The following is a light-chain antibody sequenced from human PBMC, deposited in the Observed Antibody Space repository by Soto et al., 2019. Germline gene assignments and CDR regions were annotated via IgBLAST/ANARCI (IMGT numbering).Light chain of an antibody. CDR3: SSYTSRSTLFV. V-gene: IGLV2-14*01. Sequence: QSALTQPASVSGSPGQSITMSCTGTSNDVGGYNYVSWYQQHPGKAPKLIISEVSNRPSGVSLRFSGSKSGNTASLTISELQAEDEADYYCSSYTSRSTLFVFGTGTKVTVL. J-gene: IGLJ1*01. CDR1: SNDVGGYNY. CDR2: EVS.